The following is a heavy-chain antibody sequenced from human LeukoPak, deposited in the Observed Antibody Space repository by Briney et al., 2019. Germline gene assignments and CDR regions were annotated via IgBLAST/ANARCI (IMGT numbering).Heavy chain of an antibody. CDR3: ATHPPKVCTGGSCTDY. Sequence: KPSETLSLTCTVSGGSISSYSWSWIRQPPGKGLEWIGYIYYSGSTNYNPSLKSRVTISVGMSKNQFSLKLSSVTAADTAVYYCATHPPKVCTGGSCTDYWGQGTLVTVSS. V-gene: IGHV4-59*01. CDR2: IYYSGST. J-gene: IGHJ4*02. CDR1: GGSISSYS. D-gene: IGHD2-15*01.